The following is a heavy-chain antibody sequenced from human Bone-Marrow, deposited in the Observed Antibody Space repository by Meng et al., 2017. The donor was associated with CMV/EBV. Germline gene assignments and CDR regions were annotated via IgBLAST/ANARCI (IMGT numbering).Heavy chain of an antibody. CDR3: ARDPSQFPYFDL. J-gene: IGHJ4*02. D-gene: IGHD2-21*01. CDR1: GYTFTSYG. CDR2: ITAVNANP. V-gene: IGHV1-18*01. Sequence: QVQLGQSGAEVKKHGASVKVSCKASGYTFTSYGISWVRQAPGQGLEWMGWITAVNANPKYSQKFQGRVTFTRDTSARTVYMELHSLKSEDTAVYYCARDPSQFPYFDLWGQGTLVTVSS.